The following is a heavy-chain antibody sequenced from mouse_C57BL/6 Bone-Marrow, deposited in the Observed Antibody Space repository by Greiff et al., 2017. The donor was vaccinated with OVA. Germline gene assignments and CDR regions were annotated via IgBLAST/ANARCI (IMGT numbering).Heavy chain of an antibody. CDR1: GYTFTDYY. CDR3: AREGVSMDY. CDR2: IYPGSGNT. J-gene: IGHJ4*01. Sequence: VQLQQSGAELVRPGASVKLSCKASGYTFTDYYINWVKQRPGQGLEWIARIYPGSGNTYYNEKFKGKATLTAEKSSSTAYMQLSSLTSEDSAVYFCAREGVSMDYWGQGTSVTVSS. V-gene: IGHV1-76*01.